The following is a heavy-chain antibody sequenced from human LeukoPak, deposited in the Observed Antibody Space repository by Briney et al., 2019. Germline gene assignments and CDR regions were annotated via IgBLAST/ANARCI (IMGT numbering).Heavy chain of an antibody. CDR3: LLGNFDY. J-gene: IGHJ4*02. CDR1: GFTFSSYG. D-gene: IGHD3-16*01. Sequence: PGGSLRLSCAASGFTFSSYGMHWVRQAPGKGLEWVAFIRYDGSNKYYADSVKGRFTIPRDNSKNTLYLQMNSLRAEDTAVYYCLLGNFDYWGQGTLVTVSS. CDR2: IRYDGSNK. V-gene: IGHV3-30*02.